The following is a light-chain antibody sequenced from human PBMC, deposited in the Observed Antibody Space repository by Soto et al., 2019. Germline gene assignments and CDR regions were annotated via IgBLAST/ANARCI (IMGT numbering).Light chain of an antibody. CDR1: SSNIGNNY. Sequence: QSVLTQPPSVSAAPGQKVTISCSGSSSNIGNNYVSWYQQLPGTAPKLLIYDNNKRPSGIPDRFSGSKSGTSATLGITGLQTGDEAGYYCGTWDSSLSAGVFGGGPKLTVL. J-gene: IGLJ2*01. CDR2: DNN. CDR3: GTWDSSLSAGV. V-gene: IGLV1-51*01.